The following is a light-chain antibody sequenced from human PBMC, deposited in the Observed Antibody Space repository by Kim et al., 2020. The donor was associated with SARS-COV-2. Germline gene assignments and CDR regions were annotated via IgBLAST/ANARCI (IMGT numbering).Light chain of an antibody. CDR3: ASWNDGLSGPV. CDR1: RSDIGSNT. J-gene: IGLJ2*01. Sequence: QSVLTQPPSVSGTPGQRVTISCSGGRSDIGSNTVNWYQQLPEKSPRLVIYSNDKRPSGVPGRFSGSRSGTSASLAISGLQSGDEADYFCASWNDGLSGPVFGGGTQLTVL. V-gene: IGLV1-44*01. CDR2: SND.